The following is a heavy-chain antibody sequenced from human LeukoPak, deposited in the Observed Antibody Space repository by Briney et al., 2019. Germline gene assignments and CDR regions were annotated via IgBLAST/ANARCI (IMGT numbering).Heavy chain of an antibody. Sequence: SETLSLTCTVSGGSINSDYWSWIRQPPGKGLEWIGYLYYTGNTDYNPSLNSRVTISLDTSKNQFSLRLSSVTPADTAVYYCARGGSIDQTEFDSWGQGTLVTVSS. J-gene: IGHJ4*02. CDR2: LYYTGNT. CDR1: GGSINSDY. CDR3: ARGGSIDQTEFDS. D-gene: IGHD2-2*01. V-gene: IGHV4-59*01.